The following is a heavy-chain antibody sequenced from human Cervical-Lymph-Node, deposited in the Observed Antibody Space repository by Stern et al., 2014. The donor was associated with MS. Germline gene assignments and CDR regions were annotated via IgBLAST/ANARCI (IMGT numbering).Heavy chain of an antibody. Sequence: VQLVESGGGVVQPGKSLRLSCAAAGFSFSSHVMYWVRQAPGKGLEWVAVISYDGTTEYYADPVKGRFTISRDNSKNTLFLQMNSLRAEDTAVYYCAKEGAVLVKSYGLDVWGQGTTVTVS. CDR3: AKEGAVLVKSYGLDV. V-gene: IGHV3-30*18. CDR2: ISYDGTTE. J-gene: IGHJ6*02. CDR1: GFSFSSHV. D-gene: IGHD2-21*01.